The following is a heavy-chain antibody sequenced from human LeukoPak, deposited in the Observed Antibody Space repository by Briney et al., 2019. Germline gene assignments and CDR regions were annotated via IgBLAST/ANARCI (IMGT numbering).Heavy chain of an antibody. V-gene: IGHV1-2*02. D-gene: IGHD6-19*01. CDR2: IEPNSGAT. CDR1: GYTFTGYY. Sequence: GASVKVSCKASGYTFTGYYIHWARQAPGQGLEWMGWIEPNSGATRYAPNFQGRVTLTRDTSITTAFMELSRLRSDDTALYFCAGGQMFTSGGFDNWGQGALVTVSS. CDR3: AGGQMFTSGGFDN. J-gene: IGHJ4*02.